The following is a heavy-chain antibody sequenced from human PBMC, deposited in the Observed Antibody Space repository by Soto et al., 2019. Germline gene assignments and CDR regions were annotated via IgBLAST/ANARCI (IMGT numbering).Heavy chain of an antibody. D-gene: IGHD2-15*01. CDR3: ARRYGGTFDY. CDR2: IYYSGST. V-gene: IGHV4-59*08. CDR1: GGSISSYY. Sequence: QVQLQESGPGLVKPSETLSLTCTVSGGSISSYYWSWIRQPPGKGLEWIGYIYYSGSTNYNPSLKRRVTISVDTSKNQVSLKLNSVTAADTAVYYCARRYGGTFDYWGQGTLVTVSS. J-gene: IGHJ4*02.